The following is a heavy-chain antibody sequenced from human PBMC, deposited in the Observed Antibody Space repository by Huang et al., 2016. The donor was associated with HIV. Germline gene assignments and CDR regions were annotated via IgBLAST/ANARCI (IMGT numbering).Heavy chain of an antibody. CDR1: GFPFSAYG. Sequence: QVRLVESGGGVVQPGASLTLSCSASGFPFSAYGMDWVRQAPGKGMGWGSFIRYDGNNHYLIGYVKGRFTISRDNSKNTLYLRMNSLRPEDTAVYYCVKERGSSRARSSFDFWGQGTSVIVSS. CDR3: VKERGSSRARSSFDF. CDR2: IRYDGNNH. D-gene: IGHD6-13*01. J-gene: IGHJ3*01. V-gene: IGHV3-30*02.